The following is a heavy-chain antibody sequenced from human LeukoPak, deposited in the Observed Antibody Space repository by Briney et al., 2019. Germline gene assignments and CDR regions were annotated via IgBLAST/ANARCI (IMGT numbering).Heavy chain of an antibody. D-gene: IGHD1-26*01. J-gene: IGHJ4*02. CDR2: ISGSGGST. CDR3: AKCIVGATAPFDY. V-gene: IGHV3-23*01. Sequence: GGTLRLSCAASGFTFSSYGMSWVRQAPGKGLEWVSAISGSGGSTYYADSVKGRFTISRDNSKNTLYLQMNSLRAEDTAVYYCAKCIVGATAPFDYWGQGTLVTVSS. CDR1: GFTFSSYG.